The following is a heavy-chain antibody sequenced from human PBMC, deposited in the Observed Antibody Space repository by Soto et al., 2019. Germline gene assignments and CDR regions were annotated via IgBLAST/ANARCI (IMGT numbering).Heavy chain of an antibody. CDR2: IWYDGSNK. J-gene: IGHJ4*02. Sequence: GGSLRLSCAASGFTFSSYGMHWVRQAPGKGLEWVAVIWYDGSNKYYADSVKGRFTISRDNSKNTLYLQMNSLRAEDTAVYYCARAPTLYYDFWSGYFDYWGQGTLVTVSS. D-gene: IGHD3-3*01. CDR3: ARAPTLYYDFWSGYFDY. CDR1: GFTFSSYG. V-gene: IGHV3-33*01.